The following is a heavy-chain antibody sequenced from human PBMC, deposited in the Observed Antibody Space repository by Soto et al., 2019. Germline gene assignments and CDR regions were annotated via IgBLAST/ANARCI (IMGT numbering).Heavy chain of an antibody. CDR1: GGSIGSSNYY. J-gene: IGHJ4*02. Sequence: SETLSLTCTVSGGSIGSSNYYWGWIRQPPGKGLEWIGSIYYSGSTYYNPSLKTRVSISVDTSKNHFSLKLSSVTAADTAVYYCASQGNSGSYTNFDYWGQGTLVTVSS. CDR2: IYYSGST. D-gene: IGHD3-10*01. V-gene: IGHV4-39*01. CDR3: ASQGNSGSYTNFDY.